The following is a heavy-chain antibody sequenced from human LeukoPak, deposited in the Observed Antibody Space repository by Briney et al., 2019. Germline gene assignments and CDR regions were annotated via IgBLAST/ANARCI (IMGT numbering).Heavy chain of an antibody. CDR3: ARDSGHYGSGSYYYYYYYMDV. CDR2: IYYSGST. Sequence: SETLSLTCTVSGGSISSSSYYWGWIRQPPGKGLEWIGSIYYSGSTYYNPSLKSRVTISVDTSKNQFSLKLSSVTAADTAVYYCARDSGHYGSGSYYYYYYYMDVWGKGTTVTVSS. D-gene: IGHD3-10*01. CDR1: GGSISSSSYY. J-gene: IGHJ6*03. V-gene: IGHV4-39*07.